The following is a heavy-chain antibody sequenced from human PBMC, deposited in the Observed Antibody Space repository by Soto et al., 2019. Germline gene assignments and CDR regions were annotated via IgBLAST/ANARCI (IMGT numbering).Heavy chain of an antibody. Sequence: GGSLRLACTPSVFIVSTYDMNCVRQAPGKGLEWVSAISADGYSTYYAASVKGRFTVSRDNSKNTLFLQMNSLRVEDTAVYYCAKIMATSATGYWGQGTLVTVSS. D-gene: IGHD2-15*01. J-gene: IGHJ4*02. CDR2: ISADGYST. V-gene: IGHV3-23*01. CDR3: AKIMATSATGY. CDR1: VFIVSTYD.